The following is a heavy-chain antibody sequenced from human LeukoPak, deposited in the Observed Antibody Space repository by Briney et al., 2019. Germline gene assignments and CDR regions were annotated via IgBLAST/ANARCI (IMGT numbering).Heavy chain of an antibody. V-gene: IGHV3-23*01. D-gene: IGHD1-14*01. CDR1: GFTFSSYA. J-gene: IGHJ3*02. Sequence: GGSLRLSCAASGFTFSSYAMSWVRQAPGKGLEWVSAISGSGGSTYYADSVKGRFTISRDNSKHTLYLQMNSLRAEDTAVCYCAAGPIDQPAHAFDIWGQGTMVTVSS. CDR3: AAGPIDQPAHAFDI. CDR2: ISGSGGST.